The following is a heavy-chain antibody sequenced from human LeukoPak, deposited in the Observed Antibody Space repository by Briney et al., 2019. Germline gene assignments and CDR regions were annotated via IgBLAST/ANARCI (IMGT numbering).Heavy chain of an antibody. V-gene: IGHV4-61*01. CDR1: GGSVSSGSYY. J-gene: IGHJ4*02. Sequence: SETLSLTCTVSGGSVSSGSYYWSWIRQPPGKGLEWIVYIYYSGSTNYNPSLKSRVTISVDTSKNQFSLKLSSVTAADTAVYYCARVGYSYGLDFDYWGQGTLVTVSS. D-gene: IGHD5-18*01. CDR3: ARVGYSYGLDFDY. CDR2: IYYSGST.